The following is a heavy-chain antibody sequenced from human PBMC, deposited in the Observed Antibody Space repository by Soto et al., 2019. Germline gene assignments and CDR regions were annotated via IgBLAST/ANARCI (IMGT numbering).Heavy chain of an antibody. V-gene: IGHV3-53*04. D-gene: IGHD3-10*01. Sequence: PGGSLRLSCAASGFTVSSNYMSWVRQAPGKGLEWVSVIYSGGSTYYADSVKGRFTISRHNSKNTLYLQMNSLRAEDTAVYYCARGKYYGSGSYSFDPWGQGTLVTVSS. CDR1: GFTVSSNY. J-gene: IGHJ5*02. CDR3: ARGKYYGSGSYSFDP. CDR2: IYSGGST.